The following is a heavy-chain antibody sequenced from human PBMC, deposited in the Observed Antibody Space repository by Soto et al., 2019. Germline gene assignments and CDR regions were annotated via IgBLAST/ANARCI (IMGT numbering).Heavy chain of an antibody. Sequence: SETLSLTCTVSGDSISSYYWTWIRQPPGKGLEYIGYIYYSGRTYYNPSLKSRVTISVDTSKNQFSLKLSSVTAADTAVYYCARGHLGITTTGTWYDFDYCGQGPLLTFSS. CDR3: ARGHLGITTTGTWYDFDY. D-gene: IGHD3-9*01. V-gene: IGHV4-59*01. J-gene: IGHJ4*02. CDR1: GDSISSYY. CDR2: IYYSGRT.